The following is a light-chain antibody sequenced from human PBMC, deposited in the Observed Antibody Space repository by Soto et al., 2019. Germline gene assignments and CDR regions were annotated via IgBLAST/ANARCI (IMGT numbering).Light chain of an antibody. CDR2: GAS. CDR3: QQYNNGPRT. CDR1: QSVSSN. Sequence: EIVMTQSPATLSVSPGDRATLSCRASQSVSSNLAWYQQKPDQAPRPLIYGASTRATGIPARFSGSGSGTELTLPIISLQSEDFAVYYCQQYNNGPRTFGQGTKVDI. V-gene: IGKV3-15*01. J-gene: IGKJ1*01.